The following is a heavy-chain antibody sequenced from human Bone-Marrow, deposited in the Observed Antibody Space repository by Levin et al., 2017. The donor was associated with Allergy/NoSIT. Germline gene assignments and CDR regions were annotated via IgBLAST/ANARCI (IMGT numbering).Heavy chain of an antibody. V-gene: IGHV4-59*01. D-gene: IGHD2-15*01. Sequence: SETLSLTCTVSGGSISSYYWTWIRQPPGIGLEWIGNIYYNGNTNYIPSLKSRVTMSVDTSKNHFSLRLSSVTAADTAVYYCARDSLSGVVVAAKYYYGLDVWGHGTTVIVSS. CDR2: IYYNGNT. CDR3: ARDSLSGVVVAAKYYYGLDV. J-gene: IGHJ6*02. CDR1: GGSISSYY.